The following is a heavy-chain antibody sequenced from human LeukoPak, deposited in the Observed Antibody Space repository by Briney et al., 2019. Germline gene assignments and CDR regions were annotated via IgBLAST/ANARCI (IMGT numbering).Heavy chain of an antibody. V-gene: IGHV1-46*01. D-gene: IGHD1-14*01. Sequence: GASVRVSCKASGYTFTSYYMHWVRQAPGQGLEWMGIINPSGGSTSYAQKFQGRVTMTRDTSTSTVYMELSSLRSEDTAVYYCARDPGTRRLGYWGQGTLVTVSS. CDR2: INPSGGST. CDR1: GYTFTSYY. CDR3: ARDPGTRRLGY. J-gene: IGHJ4*02.